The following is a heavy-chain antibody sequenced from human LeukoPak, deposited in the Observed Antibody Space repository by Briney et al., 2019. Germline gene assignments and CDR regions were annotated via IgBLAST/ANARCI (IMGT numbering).Heavy chain of an antibody. D-gene: IGHD5-24*01. CDR2: IGASGEGT. CDR3: AKDIQLST. V-gene: IGHV3-23*01. CDR1: GFTFSVAA. Sequence: PGRSLRLSCAAPGFTFSVAAMTWVRQAPGKGLEWVSLIGASGEGTYYADSVKGRFTISRDNSKNTLSLQMNSLRVEDTAMYFCAKDIQLSTWGLGTMVTVSS. J-gene: IGHJ3*01.